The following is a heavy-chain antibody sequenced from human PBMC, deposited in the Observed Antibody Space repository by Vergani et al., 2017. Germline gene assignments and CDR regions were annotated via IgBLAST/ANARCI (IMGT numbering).Heavy chain of an antibody. Sequence: QVQLQQSGPGLVKPSQTLSLTCAISGDSVSSNSAAWNWIRQSPSRGLEWLGRTYYRSKWYNDYAVSVKSRITINPDTSKNQFSLQLNSVTPEDTAVYYCASMDTAMVQRYYYYYGMDVWGQGTTVTVSS. J-gene: IGHJ6*02. CDR2: TYYRSKWYN. V-gene: IGHV6-1*01. CDR3: ASMDTAMVQRYYYYYGMDV. CDR1: GDSVSSNSAA. D-gene: IGHD5-18*01.